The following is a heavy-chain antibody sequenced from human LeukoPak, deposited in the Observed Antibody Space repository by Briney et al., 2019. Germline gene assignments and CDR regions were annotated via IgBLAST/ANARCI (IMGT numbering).Heavy chain of an antibody. J-gene: IGHJ3*01. Sequence: SETLSLTCTVSGYSISSGYHWGWIRQPPGKGLEWIGSIYHSGSTYYNPSLKRRVTILVDTSKNQFSLKLSSATAADTALYFCARNVLRYFDRGLDVLDFWGQGIMVTVSS. D-gene: IGHD3-9*01. CDR2: IYHSGST. CDR3: ARNVLRYFDRGLDVLDF. CDR1: GYSISSGYH. V-gene: IGHV4-38-2*02.